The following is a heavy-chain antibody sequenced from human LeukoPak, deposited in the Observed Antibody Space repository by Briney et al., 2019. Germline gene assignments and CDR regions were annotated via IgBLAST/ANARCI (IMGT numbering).Heavy chain of an antibody. D-gene: IGHD1-26*01. CDR1: GYTFTSCY. CDR3: ARDNSVGDVAWWFDP. V-gene: IGHV1-46*01. Sequence: ASVKVSCKASGYTFTSCYMHWVRQAPGQGLEWMGLINPSGISTLYAQKFQGRVTMTRDMSTTTDYMELSSLRSEDTAVYYCARDNSVGDVAWWFDPWGQGTLVTVSS. J-gene: IGHJ5*02. CDR2: INPSGIST.